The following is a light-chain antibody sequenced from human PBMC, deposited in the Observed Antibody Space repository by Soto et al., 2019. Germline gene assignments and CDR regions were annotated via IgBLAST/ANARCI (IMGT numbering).Light chain of an antibody. CDR3: SSYTGSSSYVV. V-gene: IGLV2-14*01. J-gene: IGLJ2*01. CDR1: SSDVGGYNY. CDR2: DVS. Sequence: QSALTQPASVSGSPGQSITISCTGTSSDVGGYNYVSWYQQHPGKAPKLMIYDVSNRPSGVSNRFSDSKSGNTASLTISGLQAEEEADYYCSSYTGSSSYVVFGGGTKVTVL.